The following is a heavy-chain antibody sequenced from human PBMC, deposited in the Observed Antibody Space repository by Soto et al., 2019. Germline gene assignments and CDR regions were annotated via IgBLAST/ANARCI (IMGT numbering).Heavy chain of an antibody. V-gene: IGHV4-61*01. CDR1: GGSVSSGSYY. CDR2: IYYSGST. D-gene: IGHD3-22*01. Sequence: PSETLSLTCTVSGGSVSSGSYYWSWIRQPPGKGLEWIGYIYYSGSTNYNPSLKSRVTISVDTSKNQFYLKLSSVTAADKAVYNCARDLQLSGYYGSYFDYWGQGTLVTVSS. CDR3: ARDLQLSGYYGSYFDY. J-gene: IGHJ4*02.